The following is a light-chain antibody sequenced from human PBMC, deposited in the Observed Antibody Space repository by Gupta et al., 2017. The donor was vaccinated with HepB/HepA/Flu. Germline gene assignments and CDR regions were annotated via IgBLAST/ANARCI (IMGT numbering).Light chain of an antibody. CDR3: QHDYNTHS. J-gene: IGKJ4*01. V-gene: IGKV4-1*01. CDR2: LAS. Sequence: DIVMTQSPDSLAVSLGERATINCKSSQSVLYSYTNKNYLAWYQQKPGQPPKLLIYLASNREYGDSDGFSGRACGTDFTRTSRVRQAEDVAIYYVQHDYNTHSFGGGTKVEIK. CDR1: QSVLYSYTNKNY.